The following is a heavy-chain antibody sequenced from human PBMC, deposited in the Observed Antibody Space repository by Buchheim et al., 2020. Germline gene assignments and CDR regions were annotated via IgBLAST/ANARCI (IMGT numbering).Heavy chain of an antibody. CDR3: ARYYDILTGYYMADYFDY. D-gene: IGHD3-9*01. CDR2: ISGSGGST. J-gene: IGHJ4*02. V-gene: IGHV3-23*01. CDR1: GFTFSSYA. Sequence: EVQLLESGGGLVQPGGSLRLSCAASGFTFSSYAMSWVRQAPGKGLEWVSAISGSGGSTYYADSVKGRFTISRDNSKNTLYLQMNSLRAEDTAVYYCARYYDILTGYYMADYFDYWGQGTL.